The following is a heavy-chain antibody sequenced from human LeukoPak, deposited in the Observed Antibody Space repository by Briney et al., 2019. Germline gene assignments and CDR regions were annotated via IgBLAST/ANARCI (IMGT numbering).Heavy chain of an antibody. D-gene: IGHD6-19*01. V-gene: IGHV5-51*01. CDR2: IYPGDSDT. J-gene: IGHJ5*02. Sequence: GESLKISCKGSGYSFTSYWIGWVRQMPGKGLEWMGIIYPGDSDTRYSPSFQGQVTISADKSISTAYLQWSSLKVSDTAMYYCARLGGGIRIAVVDLRDGGWFDPWGQGTLVTVSS. CDR3: ARLGGGIRIAVVDLRDGGWFDP. CDR1: GYSFTSYW.